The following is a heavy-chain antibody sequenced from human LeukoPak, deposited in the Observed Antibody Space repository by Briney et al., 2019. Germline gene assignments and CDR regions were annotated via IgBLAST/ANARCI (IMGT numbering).Heavy chain of an antibody. CDR2: IYTSGST. J-gene: IGHJ4*02. Sequence: TLSLTCTVSGGSISSGSYYWSWIRQPAGKGLEWIGRIYTSGSTNYNPSLKSRVTISVDTSKNQFSLKLSSVTAADTAVYYCASGDTAMGVYWGQGTLVTVSS. D-gene: IGHD5-18*01. V-gene: IGHV4-61*02. CDR3: ASGDTAMGVY. CDR1: GGSISSGSYY.